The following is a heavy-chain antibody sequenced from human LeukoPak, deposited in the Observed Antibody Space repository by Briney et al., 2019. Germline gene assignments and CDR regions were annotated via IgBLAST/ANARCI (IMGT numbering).Heavy chain of an antibody. CDR1: GFTFDDYA. CDR2: IYSGGST. J-gene: IGHJ5*02. CDR3: AREEAAAGFDP. V-gene: IGHV3-53*01. D-gene: IGHD6-13*01. Sequence: GRSLRLSCAASGFTFDDYAMHWVRQAPGKGLEWVSVIYSGGSTYYADSVKGRFTISRDNSKNTLYLQMNSLRAEDTAVYYCAREEAAAGFDPWGQGTLVTVSS.